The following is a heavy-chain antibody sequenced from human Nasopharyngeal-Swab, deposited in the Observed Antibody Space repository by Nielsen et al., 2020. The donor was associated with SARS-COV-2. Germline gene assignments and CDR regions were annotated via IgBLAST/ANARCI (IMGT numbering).Heavy chain of an antibody. CDR2: ISSSTSYI. J-gene: IGHJ6*02. Sequence: GESLKISYAASGFTFSNYSMNWVRQAPGKGLEWVSSISSSTSYIYYADSVKGRFTISRDNAKNSLYLQMNSLRAEDTAVYYCARDGFGESPYYYYCGMDVWGQGTTVTVSS. CDR3: ARDGFGESPYYYYCGMDV. D-gene: IGHD3-10*01. V-gene: IGHV3-21*01. CDR1: GFTFSNYS.